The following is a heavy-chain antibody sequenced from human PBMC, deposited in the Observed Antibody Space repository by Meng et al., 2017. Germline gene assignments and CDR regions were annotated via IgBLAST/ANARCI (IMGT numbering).Heavy chain of an antibody. D-gene: IGHD3-9*01. V-gene: IGHV4-38-2*02. CDR3: ARDIDNILTGAHLDY. CDR2: VYRSGNA. Sequence: GSLRLSCTVSNYSISSGHYWGWIRQSPGKGLEWIGSVYRSGNAYYNPSVKSRVTISVDVSKNQFSLKLTSVTAADTAMYYCARDIDNILTGAHLDYWGQGTLVTFSS. J-gene: IGHJ4*02. CDR1: NYSISSGHY.